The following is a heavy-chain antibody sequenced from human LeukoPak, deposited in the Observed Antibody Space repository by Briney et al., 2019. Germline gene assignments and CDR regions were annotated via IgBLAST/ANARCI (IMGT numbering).Heavy chain of an antibody. CDR1: EIPFSSSG. V-gene: IGHV3-33*01. Sequence: GGSLRLSCAASEIPFSSSGMHWVRQAPGKGLEWVAVIWYDGSNKYYADSVKGRFTISRDNSKNTLYLQMNSLRAEDTAVYYCARDHIVATIALDYWGQGTLVTVSS. CDR3: ARDHIVATIALDY. J-gene: IGHJ4*02. CDR2: IWYDGSNK. D-gene: IGHD5-12*01.